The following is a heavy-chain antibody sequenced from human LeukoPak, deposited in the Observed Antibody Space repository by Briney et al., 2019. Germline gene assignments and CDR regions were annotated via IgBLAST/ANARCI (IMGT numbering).Heavy chain of an antibody. CDR3: ARGHRSHGDYVGRD. Sequence: SETLSLTCAVYGGSFSGYYWSWIRQPPGKGLEWIGEINHSGSTNYNPSLKSRVTISVDTSKNQFSLKLSSVTAADTAVYYCARGHRSHGDYVGRDWGQGTLVTVSS. V-gene: IGHV4-34*01. D-gene: IGHD4-17*01. CDR2: INHSGST. J-gene: IGHJ4*02. CDR1: GGSFSGYY.